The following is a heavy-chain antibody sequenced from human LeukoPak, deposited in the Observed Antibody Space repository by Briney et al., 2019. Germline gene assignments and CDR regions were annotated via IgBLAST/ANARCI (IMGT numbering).Heavy chain of an antibody. J-gene: IGHJ4*02. CDR3: ARESGESWGTTLDY. CDR2: ISYDGSNK. Sequence: GGSLRLSCAASGFTFSSYAMHWVRQAPGKGLEWVAVISYDGSNKYYAGSVKGRFTISRDNSKNTLYLQMNSLRAEDTAVYYCARESGESWGTTLDYWGQGTLVTVSS. D-gene: IGHD3-16*01. CDR1: GFTFSSYA. V-gene: IGHV3-30-3*01.